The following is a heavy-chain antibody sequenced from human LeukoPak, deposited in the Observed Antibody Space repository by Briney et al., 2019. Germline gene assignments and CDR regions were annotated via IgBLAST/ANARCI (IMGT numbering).Heavy chain of an antibody. Sequence: PGGSLRLSCEASGFTFSNYAMSWVRQAPGQGLEWVSAIGASGENTYYADSVKGRFTISRDNSRNTVYLQMITLRAEDTAVYFCATPRGEVRLLDFWGQGTLVTVSS. V-gene: IGHV3-23*01. D-gene: IGHD3-16*01. CDR3: ATPRGEVRLLDF. J-gene: IGHJ4*02. CDR2: IGASGENT. CDR1: GFTFSNYA.